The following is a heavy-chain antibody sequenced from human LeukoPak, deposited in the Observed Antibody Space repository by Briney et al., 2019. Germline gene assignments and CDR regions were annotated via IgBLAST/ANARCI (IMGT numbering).Heavy chain of an antibody. D-gene: IGHD3-22*01. CDR2: INDSGST. J-gene: IGHJ5*02. V-gene: IGHV4-34*01. CDR3: ARGPIAYYDSSGYYP. Sequence: TPSETLSLTCAVYGGSFSGYYWSWIRQPPGKGLEWIGEINDSGSTNYNPSLKSRVTISVDTSKNQFSLKLSSVTAADTAVYYCARGPIAYYDSSGYYPWGQGTLVTVSS. CDR1: GGSFSGYY.